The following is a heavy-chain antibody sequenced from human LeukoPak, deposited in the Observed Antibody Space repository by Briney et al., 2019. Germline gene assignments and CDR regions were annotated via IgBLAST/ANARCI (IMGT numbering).Heavy chain of an antibody. CDR1: GYTFTSYG. CDR2: MNVNSGGT. CDR3: AAVRFRVDVLPPSRGNWFDP. D-gene: IGHD3-10*02. J-gene: IGHJ5*02. V-gene: IGHV1-2*02. Sequence: ASVKVSCKASGYTFTSYGISWGRQAPGHGLEWMGWMNVNSGGTQYADKIQGRVIMTWDKSINTAYMELSSLRSDDTAVYYCAAVRFRVDVLPPSRGNWFDPWGQGTLVTVSS.